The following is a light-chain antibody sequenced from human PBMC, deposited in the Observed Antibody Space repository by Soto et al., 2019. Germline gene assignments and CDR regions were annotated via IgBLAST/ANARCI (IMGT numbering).Light chain of an antibody. J-gene: IGKJ1*01. CDR3: KQSWP. Sequence: DIQMTQSPSTLSASVGDRVTITCRASQSISSWLAWYQQKPGKAPKLLIYKASSLESGVPSRFSGSGSGTEFTRTISSLQPADFATYYCKQSWPFGQGTKLEIK. V-gene: IGKV1-5*03. CDR1: QSISSW. CDR2: KAS.